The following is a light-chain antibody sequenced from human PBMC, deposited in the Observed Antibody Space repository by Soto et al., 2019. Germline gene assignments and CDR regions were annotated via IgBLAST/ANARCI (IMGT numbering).Light chain of an antibody. CDR3: QQYNSYSPLT. Sequence: DIQMTQSPSILSASVGDRVTSTGRASQSISSWLAWYQQKPGKAPKLLIYKASGLESGVPSRFSGSGSGTDFTLTISSLQPDDFATYYCQQYNSYSPLTFGGGTKVDIK. CDR2: KAS. CDR1: QSISSW. J-gene: IGKJ4*01. V-gene: IGKV1-5*03.